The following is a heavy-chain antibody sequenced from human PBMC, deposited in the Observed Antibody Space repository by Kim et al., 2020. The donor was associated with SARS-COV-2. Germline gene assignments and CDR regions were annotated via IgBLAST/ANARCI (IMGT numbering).Heavy chain of an antibody. CDR3: ARGLNSGRGWGGMDV. CDR1: GGTFSSYA. D-gene: IGHD3-10*01. CDR2: IIPIFDTA. Sequence: SVKVSCKASGGTFSSYAISWVRQAPGQGLEWMGGIIPIFDTANYAQKFQGRVTITADESTSTAYMELSSLRSEDTAVYYCARGLNSGRGWGGMDVWGQGTTVTVSS. V-gene: IGHV1-69*13. J-gene: IGHJ6*02.